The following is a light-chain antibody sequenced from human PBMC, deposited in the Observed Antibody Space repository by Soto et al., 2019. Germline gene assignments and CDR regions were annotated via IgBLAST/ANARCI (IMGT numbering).Light chain of an antibody. CDR3: QQYATSPLT. CDR2: GAS. J-gene: IGKJ3*01. Sequence: EIVLTQSPGTLSLSPGERATLSCRASQSVSNNYLAWYQQKPGQAPRLLLYGASTRATGIPERFSGSGSGADFTLSVSRLEPEDFAVYYCQQYATSPLTFGPGTSVDI. CDR1: QSVSNNY. V-gene: IGKV3-20*01.